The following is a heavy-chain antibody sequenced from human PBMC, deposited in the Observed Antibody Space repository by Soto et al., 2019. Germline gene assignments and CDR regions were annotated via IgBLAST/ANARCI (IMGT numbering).Heavy chain of an antibody. CDR3: AKHTMFCYDRTGPGDYFDY. D-gene: IGHD3-22*01. CDR1: GFNFSSYG. CDR2: IWHDGSNE. Sequence: GGSLRLSCEASGFNFSSYGIHWVRQAPGKGLGWVAIIWHDGSNEYYADSVKGRFTISRDNSKNTVYLQMTYLRVEDTAVYFCAKHTMFCYDRTGPGDYFDYWGQGTLVTVSS. V-gene: IGHV3-33*06. J-gene: IGHJ4*02.